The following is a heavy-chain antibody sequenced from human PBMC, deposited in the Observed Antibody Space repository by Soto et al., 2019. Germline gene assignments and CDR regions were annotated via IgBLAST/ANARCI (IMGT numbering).Heavy chain of an antibody. D-gene: IGHD6-13*01. Sequence: GGSLRLSCAASGFTVSSNYMSWVRQAPGKGLEWVSVIYSGGSTYYADSVKGRFTISRDNSKNTLYLQMNSLRAEDTAVYYCARASVLAAAGTFYYYGMDVWGQGTTVTVSS. CDR2: IYSGGST. J-gene: IGHJ6*02. CDR3: ARASVLAAAGTFYYYGMDV. CDR1: GFTVSSNY. V-gene: IGHV3-53*01.